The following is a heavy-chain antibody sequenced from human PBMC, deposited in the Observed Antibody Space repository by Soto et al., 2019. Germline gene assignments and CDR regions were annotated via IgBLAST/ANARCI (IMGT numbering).Heavy chain of an antibody. J-gene: IGHJ6*02. CDR3: ARGGDCSNGACYSNYYGLDV. Sequence: EVQLVESGGDLVQPGGALRLSCAASGFTFSSYWMHWVRQAPGKGLVWVSPINSDGSSTSYADSVEGRFNISRDNAKNTMYLQMNSLRAEDTAVYYCARGGDCSNGACYSNYYGLDVWGQGTTVTVSS. CDR1: GFTFSSYW. CDR2: INSDGSST. V-gene: IGHV3-74*01. D-gene: IGHD2-8*01.